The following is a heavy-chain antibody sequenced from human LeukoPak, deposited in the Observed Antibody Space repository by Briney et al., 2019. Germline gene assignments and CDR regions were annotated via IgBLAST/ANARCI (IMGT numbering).Heavy chain of an antibody. Sequence: GGSLRLSCAASGFTFSSYGMSWVRQAPGKGLEWVSAISGSGGSTYYADSVKGRFTISRDNSKNTLYLQMNSLRAEDTAVYYCAKVNNSSGWYLGRGYYYYYYMDVWGKGTTVTISS. CDR1: GFTFSSYG. J-gene: IGHJ6*03. CDR3: AKVNNSSGWYLGRGYYYYYYMDV. V-gene: IGHV3-23*01. D-gene: IGHD6-19*01. CDR2: ISGSGGST.